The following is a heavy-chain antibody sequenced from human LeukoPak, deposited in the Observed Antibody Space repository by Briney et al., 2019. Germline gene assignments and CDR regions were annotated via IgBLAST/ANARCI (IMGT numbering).Heavy chain of an antibody. CDR2: ISSSGSTI. J-gene: IGHJ4*02. V-gene: IGHV3-11*01. Sequence: GGSLRLSCAASGFTFSDYYMSWIRQVPGKGLEWVSYISSSGSTIYYADSVKGRFTISRYNAKNSLYIQMNSLRGEDTAVYYCAREGGNWGEGYFDYWGQGTLVTVSS. CDR3: AREGGNWGEGYFDY. D-gene: IGHD7-27*01. CDR1: GFTFSDYY.